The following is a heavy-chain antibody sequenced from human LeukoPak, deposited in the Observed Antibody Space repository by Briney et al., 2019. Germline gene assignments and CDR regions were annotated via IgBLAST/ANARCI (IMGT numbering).Heavy chain of an antibody. V-gene: IGHV1-69*13. CDR2: IIPIFGTA. Sequence: ASVKVSCKASGGTFSSYAISRVRQAPGQGLEWMGGIIPIFGTANYAQKFQGRVTITADESTSTAYMELSSLRSEDTAVYYCAVIAVADSAWDWFDPWGQGTLVTVSS. CDR1: GGTFSSYA. D-gene: IGHD6-19*01. CDR3: AVIAVADSAWDWFDP. J-gene: IGHJ5*02.